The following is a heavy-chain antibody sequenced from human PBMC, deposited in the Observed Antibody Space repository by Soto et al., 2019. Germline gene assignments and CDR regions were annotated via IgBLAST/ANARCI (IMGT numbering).Heavy chain of an antibody. CDR1: GYNFNKDA. CDR2: ISSGGDNT. V-gene: IGHV3-23*01. Sequence: EVQLLESGGGLRQPGGSLRLSCVASGYNFNKDAVSWVRQAPVKGLEWVSAISSGGDNTHYADSVKGRFTITRDNSKNMLYLEMNSLTVEDTAVYYCVRRAQYFDGTGFHACDIWGQGTRVTVTS. D-gene: IGHD3-22*01. J-gene: IGHJ3*02. CDR3: VRRAQYFDGTGFHACDI.